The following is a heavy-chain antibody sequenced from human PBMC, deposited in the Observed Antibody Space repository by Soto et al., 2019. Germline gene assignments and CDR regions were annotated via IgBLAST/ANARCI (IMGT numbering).Heavy chain of an antibody. CDR3: AREVLMVYAIPRGYYYGMDV. D-gene: IGHD2-8*01. Sequence: GSLRLSCAASGFTFSSYWMSWVRKAPGRGLEWVANIKQDGSEKYYVESVKGRFTISRDNAKNSLYLQMNSLRAEDTAVYYCAREVLMVYAIPRGYYYGMDVWGQGTTVTVSS. J-gene: IGHJ6*02. CDR1: GFTFSSYW. V-gene: IGHV3-7*01. CDR2: IKQDGSEK.